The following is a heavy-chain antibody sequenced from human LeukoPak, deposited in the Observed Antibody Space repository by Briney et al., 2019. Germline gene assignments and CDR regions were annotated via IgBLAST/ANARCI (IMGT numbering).Heavy chain of an antibody. CDR1: GFTFSSYS. J-gene: IGHJ4*02. V-gene: IGHV3-21*01. Sequence: GGSLRLSCAASGFTFSSYSMNWVRQAPGKGLEWVSSISSSSSYIYYADSVKGRFTISRDNAKSSLYLQMNSLRAEDTAVYYRAREFSSRWYSTLELIPGGYWGQGTLVTVSS. CDR2: ISSSSSYI. CDR3: AREFSSRWYSTLELIPGGY. D-gene: IGHD6-13*01.